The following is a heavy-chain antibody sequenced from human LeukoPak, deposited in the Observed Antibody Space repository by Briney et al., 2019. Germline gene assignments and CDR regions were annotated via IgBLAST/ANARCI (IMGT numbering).Heavy chain of an antibody. J-gene: IGHJ4*02. Sequence: PGGSLRLSCAASGFTFSSYGMHWVRQAPGKGLEGVAVIWYDGSNKYYGDSVKGRFTISRDNSKNTLYLQMSSLRAEDTAVYYCARDGVGFDYWGQGTLVTVSS. V-gene: IGHV3-33*01. CDR1: GFTFSSYG. CDR2: IWYDGSNK. D-gene: IGHD3-3*01. CDR3: ARDGVGFDY.